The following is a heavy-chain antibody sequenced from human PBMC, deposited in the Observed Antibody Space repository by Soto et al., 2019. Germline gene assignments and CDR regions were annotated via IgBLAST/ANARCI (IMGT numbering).Heavy chain of an antibody. CDR1: GGTFSSYA. J-gene: IGHJ6*02. Sequence: SVKVSCKDSGGTFSSYAISWVRQAPGQGLEWMGGIIPIFGTANYAQKFQGRVTITADESTSTAYMELSSLRSEDTAVYYCARSSVGATAAYYYGMDVWGQGTTVTVSS. D-gene: IGHD1-26*01. CDR3: ARSSVGATAAYYYGMDV. CDR2: IIPIFGTA. V-gene: IGHV1-69*13.